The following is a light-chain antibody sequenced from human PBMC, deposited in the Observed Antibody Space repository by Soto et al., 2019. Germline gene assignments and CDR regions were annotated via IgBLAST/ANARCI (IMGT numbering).Light chain of an antibody. CDR3: VLYMGSGIVV. CDR2: STN. J-gene: IGLJ2*01. CDR1: SGSVSTSYY. Sequence: QTVVTQEPSFSVSPGGTVTLTCGLSSGSVSTSYYPSWYQQTPGQAPRTLIYSTNPRSSGVPDRFSGSILGNKAALTITGAQADDESDYYCVLYMGSGIVVFCGGTKLTVL. V-gene: IGLV8-61*01.